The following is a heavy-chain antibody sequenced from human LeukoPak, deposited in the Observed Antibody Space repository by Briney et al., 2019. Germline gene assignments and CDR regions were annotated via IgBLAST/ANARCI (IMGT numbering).Heavy chain of an antibody. CDR2: TYYRSKWYN. CDR3: ARGGRRDGYNYVGDFDY. J-gene: IGHJ4*02. D-gene: IGHD5-24*01. V-gene: IGHV6-1*01. CDR1: GDSVSSNSAA. Sequence: SQTLSLTCAISGDSVSSNSAAWNWIRQSPSRGLEWLGRTYYRSKWYNDYAVSVKSRITINPDTSRNQFSLQLNSVTPEDTAVYYCARGGRRDGYNYVGDFDYWGQGTLVTVSS.